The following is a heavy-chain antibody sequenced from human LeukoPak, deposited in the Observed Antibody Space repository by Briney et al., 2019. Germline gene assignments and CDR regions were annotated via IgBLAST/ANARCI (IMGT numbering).Heavy chain of an antibody. CDR1: GGTFSSYA. Sequence: SVKVSCRASGGTFSSYAISWVRQAPGQGLEWMGGIIPIFGTANYAQKFQGRVTITADESTSTAYMELSSLRSEDTAVYYCARERRVRGSYVGYFDYWGQGTLVTVSS. J-gene: IGHJ4*02. CDR3: ARERRVRGSYVGYFDY. D-gene: IGHD1-26*01. CDR2: IIPIFGTA. V-gene: IGHV1-69*13.